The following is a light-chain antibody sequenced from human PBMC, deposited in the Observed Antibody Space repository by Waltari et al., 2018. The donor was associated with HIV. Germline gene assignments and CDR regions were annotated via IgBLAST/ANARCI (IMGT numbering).Light chain of an antibody. J-gene: IGLJ2*01. V-gene: IGLV2-23*02. CDR3: CSYAGSPYVV. CDR1: SSDVGSYNL. Sequence: QSITISCTGTSSDVGSYNLVSWYQQHPGKAPKLMIYEVSKRPSGVSNRFSGSKSGNTASLTISGLQAEDEADYYCCSYAGSPYVVFGGGTKLTVL. CDR2: EVS.